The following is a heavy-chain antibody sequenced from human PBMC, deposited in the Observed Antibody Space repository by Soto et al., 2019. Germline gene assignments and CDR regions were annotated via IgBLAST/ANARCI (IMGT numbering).Heavy chain of an antibody. CDR1: GFTFSSYA. CDR2: ISGSGGST. V-gene: IGHV3-23*01. J-gene: IGHJ4*02. D-gene: IGHD6-19*01. CDR3: ATRPHHEQWLVFSAFDY. Sequence: GGSLRLSCAASGFTFSSYAMSWVRQAPGKGLEWVSAISGSGGSTYYADSVKGRFTISRDNSKNTLYLQMNSLRAEDTAVYYYATRPHHEQWLVFSAFDYWGQGTLVTVSS.